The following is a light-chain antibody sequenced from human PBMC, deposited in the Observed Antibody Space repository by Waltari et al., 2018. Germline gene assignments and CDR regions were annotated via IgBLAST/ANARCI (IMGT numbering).Light chain of an antibody. V-gene: IGKV3-15*01. Sequence: EIVMTQSPATLSVSPGERATLSCRASQSVSSSLVWYQQKPGQAPRLLIYGASTRATGIPARFSGSGSETEFTLTISSVQSEDLAVYYCQQYNDWPPGTFGQGTKVEI. CDR3: QQYNDWPPGT. CDR2: GAS. J-gene: IGKJ1*01. CDR1: QSVSSS.